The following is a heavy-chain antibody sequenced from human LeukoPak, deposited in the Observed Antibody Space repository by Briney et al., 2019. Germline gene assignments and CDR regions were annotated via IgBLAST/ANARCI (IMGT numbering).Heavy chain of an antibody. J-gene: IGHJ6*03. D-gene: IGHD3-22*01. Sequence: GGSLRLSCAASGFTFSSYSMNWVRQAPGKGLEWVSAISGSGVSTYYADSVKGRFTISRDHSENTLYLQMNSLRTEDTAVYYCAKDSADYYAGSGYRYYYYMDVWGRGTTVTVSS. CDR1: GFTFSSYS. CDR3: AKDSADYYAGSGYRYYYYMDV. V-gene: IGHV3-23*01. CDR2: ISGSGVST.